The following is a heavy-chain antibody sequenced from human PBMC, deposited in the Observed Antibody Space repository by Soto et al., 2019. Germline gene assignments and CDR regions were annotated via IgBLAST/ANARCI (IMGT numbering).Heavy chain of an antibody. V-gene: IGHV3-43*01. Sequence: GGSLRLSCAASGFTFDDYTMHWVRQAPGKGLEWVSLISWDGGSTYYADSVKGRFTISRDNSKNSLYLQMNSLRTEDTALYYCAKAGIAAAPSTLFDYWGQGTLVTVSS. D-gene: IGHD6-13*01. CDR3: AKAGIAAAPSTLFDY. CDR2: ISWDGGST. J-gene: IGHJ4*02. CDR1: GFTFDDYT.